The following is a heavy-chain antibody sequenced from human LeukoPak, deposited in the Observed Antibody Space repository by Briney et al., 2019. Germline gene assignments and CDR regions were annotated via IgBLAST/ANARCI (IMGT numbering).Heavy chain of an antibody. CDR1: GFTFSGYA. CDR3: ARGRGSYCLDY. V-gene: IGHV3-64*01. CDR2: ISSNGSST. D-gene: IGHD1-26*01. J-gene: IGHJ4*02. Sequence: GGSLRLSWAASGFTFSGYAMHWVRQAPGRGLEYVSTISSNGSSTYYANSVKGRFTISRDNSKNTLYLQMGSLRAEDMAVYYCARGRGSYCLDYWGQGTLVTVSS.